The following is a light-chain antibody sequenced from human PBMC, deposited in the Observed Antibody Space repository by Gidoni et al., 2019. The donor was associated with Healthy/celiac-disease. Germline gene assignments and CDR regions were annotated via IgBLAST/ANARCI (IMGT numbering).Light chain of an antibody. Sequence: DIVMTQSPLSLPVTPGEPASISCRSSQSLLHSNGYNYLDWYLQKPGQSPQLLIYLGSSRASGVPDRFSSSGSGTDFTLKISRVEAEDVGVYYCMQALQTPLTFGQGTKLEIK. CDR3: MQALQTPLT. CDR1: QSLLHSNGYNY. J-gene: IGKJ2*01. CDR2: LGS. V-gene: IGKV2-28*01.